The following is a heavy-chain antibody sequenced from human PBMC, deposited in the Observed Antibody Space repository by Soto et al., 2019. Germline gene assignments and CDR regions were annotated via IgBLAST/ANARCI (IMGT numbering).Heavy chain of an antibody. J-gene: IGHJ5*02. CDR1: GGTFSSYA. Sequence: QVQLVQSGAEVKKPGSSVKVSCKASGGTFSSYAISWVRQAPGQGLEWMGGIIPIFGTANYAQKFQGRVKITADESTSTAYMELSSLRSEDTAVYYCARPFGIAEGRAGYSSGLSENWFDPWGQGTLVTVSS. CDR2: IIPIFGTA. D-gene: IGHD6-19*01. V-gene: IGHV1-69*12. CDR3: ARPFGIAEGRAGYSSGLSENWFDP.